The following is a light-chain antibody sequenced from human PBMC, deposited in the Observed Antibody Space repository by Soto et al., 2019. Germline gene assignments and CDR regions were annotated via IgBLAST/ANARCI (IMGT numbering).Light chain of an antibody. CDR2: EAS. CDR3: QQYNDRPPIT. Sequence: EIVLIHSPCPLSLSPVERATLFRGSIQSMKRRYLAWYQQRPGQAPRLLIYEASNRPTGIPARFSGSGSGTDFTLTISSLEPEDFAVYYCQQYNDRPPITFGQGTRLEIK. CDR1: QSMKRRY. J-gene: IGKJ5*01. V-gene: IGKV3-11*01.